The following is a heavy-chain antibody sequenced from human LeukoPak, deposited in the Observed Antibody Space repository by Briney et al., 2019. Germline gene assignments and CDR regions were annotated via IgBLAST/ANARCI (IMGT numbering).Heavy chain of an antibody. D-gene: IGHD3-10*01. CDR3: AKSFDYYGSGRKYYYYGMDV. CDR1: GFTSSSYA. CDR2: ISGSGGST. J-gene: IGHJ6*02. Sequence: PGGSLRLSCAASGFTSSSYAMSWVRQAPGKGLEWVSAISGSGGSTYYADSVKGRFTISRDNSKNTLYLQMNSLRAEDTAVYYCAKSFDYYGSGRKYYYYGMDVWGQGTTVTVSS. V-gene: IGHV3-23*01.